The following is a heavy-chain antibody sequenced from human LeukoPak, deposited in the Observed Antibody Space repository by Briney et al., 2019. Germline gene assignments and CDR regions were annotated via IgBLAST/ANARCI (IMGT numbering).Heavy chain of an antibody. D-gene: IGHD3-22*01. CDR1: GFTFSSYG. CDR2: ISYDGSNK. CDR3: AREHYYDSSGYATHQDWYFDL. J-gene: IGHJ2*01. V-gene: IGHV3-30*03. Sequence: PGGSLRLSCAASGFTFSSYGMHWVRQAPGKGLEWVAVISYDGSNKYHADSVKGRFTISRDNSKNTLYLQMNSLRAEDTAVYYCAREHYYDSSGYATHQDWYFDLWGRGTLVTVSS.